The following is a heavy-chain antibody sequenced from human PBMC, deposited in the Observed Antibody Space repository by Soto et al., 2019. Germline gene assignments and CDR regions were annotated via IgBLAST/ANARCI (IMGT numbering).Heavy chain of an antibody. CDR2: IKQDGSEK. Sequence: GGSLRLSCAASGFTFSSYWMSWVRQAPGKGLEWVANIKQDGSEKYYVDSVKGRFTISRDNAKNSLYLQMNSLRAEDTAVYYCATAGTPGIAVAVNWGQGTLVTVSS. J-gene: IGHJ4*02. CDR1: GFTFSSYW. CDR3: ATAGTPGIAVAVN. D-gene: IGHD6-19*01. V-gene: IGHV3-7*03.